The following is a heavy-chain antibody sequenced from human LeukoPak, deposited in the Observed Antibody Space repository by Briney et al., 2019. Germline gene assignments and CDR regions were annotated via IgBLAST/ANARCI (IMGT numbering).Heavy chain of an antibody. D-gene: IGHD2-21*02. CDR3: ARVTRHIVVVTAHWYFDL. CDR2: IYTSGCT. CDR1: GGSISSYY. Sequence: PSETLSLTCTVSGGSISSYYWSWIRQPAGKGLEWIGRIYTSGCTNYNPSLKSRITMSVDTSKNQFSLKLSSVPAADTAVYYCARVTRHIVVVTAHWYFDLWGRGTLVTVSS. V-gene: IGHV4-4*07. J-gene: IGHJ2*01.